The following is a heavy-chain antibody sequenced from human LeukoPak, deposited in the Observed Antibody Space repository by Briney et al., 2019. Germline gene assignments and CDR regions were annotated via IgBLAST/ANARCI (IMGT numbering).Heavy chain of an antibody. CDR3: ARPIIALLAFDI. V-gene: IGHV4-39*01. D-gene: IGHD1-14*01. J-gene: IGHJ3*02. CDR2: IYYSGST. CDR1: GGSISSSNYY. Sequence: SETLSLTCTVSGGSISSSNYYWGWIRQPPGKGLEWIGSIYYSGSTYYNPSLKSRVTISVDTSKNQFSLKLSSVTAADTAVYYCARPIIALLAFDIWGQGTMVTVSS.